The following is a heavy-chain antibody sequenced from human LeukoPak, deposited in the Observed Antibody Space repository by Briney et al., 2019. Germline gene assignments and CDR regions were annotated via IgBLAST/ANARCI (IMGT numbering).Heavy chain of an antibody. CDR1: GGTLSIYA. Sequence: GAGVKVSRKASGGTLSIYAISWVRQAPGRGLECVGGIIPIFGTANYAQKLQGRVTITADKSTGTAYMELSSLRSEDTAVYYCAGGGYVQLWFGDYWGQGTLVTVSS. V-gene: IGHV1-69*06. CDR2: IIPIFGTA. D-gene: IGHD5-18*01. J-gene: IGHJ4*02. CDR3: AGGGYVQLWFGDY.